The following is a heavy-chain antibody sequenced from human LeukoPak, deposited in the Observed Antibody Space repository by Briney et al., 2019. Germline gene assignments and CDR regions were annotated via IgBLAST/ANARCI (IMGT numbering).Heavy chain of an antibody. CDR1: GLTFSSYA. D-gene: IGHD3-22*01. V-gene: IGHV3-30*04. Sequence: GGSLRLSCAASGLTFSSYAMHWVRQAPGKGLEWVAVISYDGSNKYYADSVKGRFTISRDNSKNTLYLQMNSLRAEDTAVYYCARDGGYYDSSGHLDYWGQGTLVTVSS. CDR3: ARDGGYYDSSGHLDY. J-gene: IGHJ4*02. CDR2: ISYDGSNK.